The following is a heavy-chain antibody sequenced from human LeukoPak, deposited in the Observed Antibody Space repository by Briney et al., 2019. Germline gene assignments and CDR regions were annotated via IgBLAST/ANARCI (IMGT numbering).Heavy chain of an antibody. CDR1: GFTFSSYA. Sequence: GGSLRLSCAVSGFTFSSYAMSWVRQAPGKGLEWVSAISGSGGSTYYADSVKGRFTISRDNSKNTLYLQMNSLRAEDTAVYYCAKDRDYYGEGNDYWGQGTLVTVSS. J-gene: IGHJ4*02. D-gene: IGHD4-17*01. CDR2: ISGSGGST. V-gene: IGHV3-23*01. CDR3: AKDRDYYGEGNDY.